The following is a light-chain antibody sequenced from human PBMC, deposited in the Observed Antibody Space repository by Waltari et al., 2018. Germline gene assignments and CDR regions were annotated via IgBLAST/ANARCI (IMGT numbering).Light chain of an antibody. CDR3: GTWDSSLSGAV. CDR1: SSTLGNNY. V-gene: IGLV1-51*02. J-gene: IGLJ7*01. Sequence: QSVLTQPPSVSAAPGPRVTISCSGGSSTLGNNYVSWYRQFPGNAPKLLIYENTERPSGIPGRFSGSKSGTSATLDITGLQAGDEADYYCGTWDSSLSGAVFGGGTHLTVL. CDR2: ENT.